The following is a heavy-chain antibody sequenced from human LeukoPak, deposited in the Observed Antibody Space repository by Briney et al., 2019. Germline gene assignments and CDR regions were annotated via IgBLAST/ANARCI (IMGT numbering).Heavy chain of an antibody. V-gene: IGHV3-7*01. CDR3: ARDEAGATTEFDS. CDR2: IKKDGSEK. D-gene: IGHD1-26*01. J-gene: IGHJ4*02. CDR1: GFTFSSYW. Sequence: PGGSLRLSCAASGFTFSSYWMSWVRQAPGKGLEWVANIKKDGSEKYYVDSVKGRFTISRDNAKNSLYLQMNSLRADDTAVYYCARDEAGATTEFDSWGQGTLVTVSS.